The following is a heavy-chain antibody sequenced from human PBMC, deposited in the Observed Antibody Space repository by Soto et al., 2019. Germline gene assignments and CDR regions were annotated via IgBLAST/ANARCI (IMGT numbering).Heavy chain of an antibody. Sequence: QVQLVESGGGVVQPGRSLRLSCAASGFTFSSYAMHWVRQAPGKGLEWVAVISYDGSNKYYADSVKGRFTISRDNSKNTLYLQMNSLRAEDTAVYYCASLKAYGDYIYWGQGTLVTVSS. J-gene: IGHJ4*02. D-gene: IGHD4-17*01. CDR3: ASLKAYGDYIY. CDR2: ISYDGSNK. CDR1: GFTFSSYA. V-gene: IGHV3-30-3*01.